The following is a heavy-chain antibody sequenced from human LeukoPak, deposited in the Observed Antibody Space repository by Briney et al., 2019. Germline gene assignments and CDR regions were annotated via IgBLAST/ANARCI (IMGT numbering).Heavy chain of an antibody. D-gene: IGHD6-19*01. CDR3: ARVGSGGAWFDF. Sequence: SETLSLTCTVSSGSLTGYYWSWIRQPPGKGLEWIAYVYATGTTNYNPSLKTRATISMDTSKNQLSLTLTSVTAADTAVYYCARVGSGGAWFDFWGQGTLVTVSS. V-gene: IGHV4-59*01. CDR1: SGSLTGYY. CDR2: VYATGTT. J-gene: IGHJ4*02.